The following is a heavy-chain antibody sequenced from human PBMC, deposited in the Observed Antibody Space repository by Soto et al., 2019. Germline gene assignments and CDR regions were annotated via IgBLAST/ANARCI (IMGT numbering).Heavy chain of an antibody. CDR1: GFTFSSYG. D-gene: IGHD4-17*01. Sequence: PGGSLRLSCAASGFTFSSYGMHWVRQAPGKGLEWVAVISYDGSNKYYADSVKGRFTISRDNSKNTLYLQMNSLRAEDTAVYYCAKDLHYASLYYPYGMDVWGQGTTVTVSS. J-gene: IGHJ6*02. CDR3: AKDLHYASLYYPYGMDV. CDR2: ISYDGSNK. V-gene: IGHV3-30*18.